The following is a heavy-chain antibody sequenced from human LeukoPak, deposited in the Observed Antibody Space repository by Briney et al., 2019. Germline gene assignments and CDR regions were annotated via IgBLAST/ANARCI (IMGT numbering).Heavy chain of an antibody. CDR2: IRNKANSYTT. Sequence: PGGSLRLSCAASGFTFSDHYMDWVRQAPGKGLEWVGRIRNKANSYTTEYAASVKGRFTISRDDSKNSLYLQMNSLKTEDTAVYYCARGPAGYVATIGGYFDYWGQGTLVTVSS. J-gene: IGHJ4*02. V-gene: IGHV3-72*01. D-gene: IGHD5-12*01. CDR1: GFTFSDHY. CDR3: ARGPAGYVATIGGYFDY.